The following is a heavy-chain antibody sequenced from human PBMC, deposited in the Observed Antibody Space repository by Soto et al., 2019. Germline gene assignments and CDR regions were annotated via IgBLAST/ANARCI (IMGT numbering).Heavy chain of an antibody. J-gene: IGHJ5*02. D-gene: IGHD4-4*01. CDR3: TRGLSNPGWFHP. V-gene: IGHV4-31*03. CDR1: GGSISSGGYY. Sequence: QVQLQESGPGLVKPSQTLSLTCTVSGGSISSGGYYWSWIRQHPGKGLEWIGYIYYSGSTYYNPSLKNRVTISADTSKNQFSPKLSSVTAADTAVYYCTRGLSNPGWFHPWGQGTLVTVSS. CDR2: IYYSGST.